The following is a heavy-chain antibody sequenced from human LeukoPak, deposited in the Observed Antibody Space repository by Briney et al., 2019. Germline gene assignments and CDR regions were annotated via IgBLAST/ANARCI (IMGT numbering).Heavy chain of an antibody. D-gene: IGHD2-8*02. CDR2: TYYRSKWYN. CDR3: ARDGVVYAIAAGHWFDP. CDR1: GDSVSSNSAA. Sequence: SPTLSLTCAISGDSVSSNSAAWNWIRQSPSRGLEWLGRTYYRSKWYNDYAVSVKSRITINPDTSKNQFSLQLNSVTPEDTAVYYCARDGVVYAIAAGHWFDPWGQGTLVTVSS. V-gene: IGHV6-1*01. J-gene: IGHJ5*02.